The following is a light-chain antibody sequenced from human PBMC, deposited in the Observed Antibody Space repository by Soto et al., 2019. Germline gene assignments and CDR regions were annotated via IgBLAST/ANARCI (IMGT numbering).Light chain of an antibody. CDR1: QSVSSSY. J-gene: IGKJ1*01. CDR3: QQTYTTPRT. CDR2: GAS. V-gene: IGKV3-20*01. Sequence: EIVLTQSPGTLSLSPGERATLSCRASQSVSSSYLAWYQQKPGQSPRLLIYGASSRATGIPDRFSGSGSGTDFTLTISSLQPEDFATYYCQQTYTTPRTFGHGTKVEIK.